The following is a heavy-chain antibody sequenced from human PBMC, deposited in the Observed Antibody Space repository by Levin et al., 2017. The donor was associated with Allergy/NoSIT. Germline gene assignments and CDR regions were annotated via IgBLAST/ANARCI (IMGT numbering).Heavy chain of an antibody. D-gene: IGHD1-26*01. Sequence: GGSLRLSCAASGFTFSSYAMSWVRQAPGKGLEWVSAISGSGGSTYYADSVKGRFTISRDNSKNTLYLQMNSLRAEDTAVYYCAKDGTKNVRLTNWFDPWGQGTLVTVSS. J-gene: IGHJ5*02. CDR3: AKDGTKNVRLTNWFDP. V-gene: IGHV3-23*01. CDR1: GFTFSSYA. CDR2: ISGSGGST.